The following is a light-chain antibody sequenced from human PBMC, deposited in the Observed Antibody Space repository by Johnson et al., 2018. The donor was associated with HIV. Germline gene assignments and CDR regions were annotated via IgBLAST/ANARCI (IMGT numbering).Light chain of an antibody. J-gene: IGLJ1*01. Sequence: QSVLTQPPSVSAAPGQKVTISCSGSSSNIGNNDVSWYQQLPGTAPKLLIYENNKRPSGIPDRFSGSKSGTSATLGITGLQTGDEADYYCGTWDSSLSVNYVFGTGTKVTVL. CDR2: ENN. CDR3: GTWDSSLSVNYV. V-gene: IGLV1-51*02. CDR1: SSNIGNND.